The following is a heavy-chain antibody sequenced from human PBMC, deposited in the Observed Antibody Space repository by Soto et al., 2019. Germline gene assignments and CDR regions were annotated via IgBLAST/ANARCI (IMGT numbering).Heavy chain of an antibody. J-gene: IGHJ4*02. Sequence: GESLKISCAASGFTFSSYAMHWVRQAPGKGLEWVAVISYDGSNKYYADSVKGRFTISRDNSKNTLYLQMNSLRAEDTAVYYCARARRWLQFEAPLDFDYWGQGTLVTVSS. CDR1: GFTFSSYA. CDR3: ARARRWLQFEAPLDFDY. CDR2: ISYDGSNK. D-gene: IGHD5-12*01. V-gene: IGHV3-30-3*01.